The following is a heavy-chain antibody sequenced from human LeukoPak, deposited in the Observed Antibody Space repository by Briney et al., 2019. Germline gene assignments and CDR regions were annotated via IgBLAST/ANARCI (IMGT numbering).Heavy chain of an antibody. CDR1: GFTFSSYA. CDR3: AKAIVGATLAAFDL. J-gene: IGHJ3*01. Sequence: PGGSLSLSCAASGFTFSSYAMNWVRQAPGKGLEWVSVISASGSNTYYADSVKGRFTISRDNSKNTLYLQMNSLTAEDTALYYCAKAIVGATLAAFDLWGQRTMVTVSS. CDR2: ISASGSNT. D-gene: IGHD1-26*01. V-gene: IGHV3-23*01.